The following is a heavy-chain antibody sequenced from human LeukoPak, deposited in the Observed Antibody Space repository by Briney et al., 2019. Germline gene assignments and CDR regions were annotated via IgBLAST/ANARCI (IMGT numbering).Heavy chain of an antibody. CDR2: ISSNGGST. J-gene: IGHJ4*02. CDR3: ARDSCYYDSSGYPSATYYFDY. V-gene: IGHV3-64*01. Sequence: GGSLRLSCAASGFTFSSYGMHWVRQAPGKGLEYVSAISSNGGSTYYANSVKGRFTISRDNSKNTLYLQMGSLRAEDMAVYYCARDSCYYDSSGYPSATYYFDYWGQGTLVTVSS. D-gene: IGHD3-22*01. CDR1: GFTFSSYG.